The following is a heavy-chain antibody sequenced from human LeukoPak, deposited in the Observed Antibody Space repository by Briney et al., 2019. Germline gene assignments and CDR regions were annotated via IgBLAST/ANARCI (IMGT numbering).Heavy chain of an antibody. V-gene: IGHV3-74*01. CDR2: INSAGSST. D-gene: IGHD4-17*01. Sequence: GGSLRLSCAASGFTFSTYWMHWVRQAPGKGLVWVSRINSAGSSTSYADSVKGRFTISRDNAKNSLYLQMNSLRGEDTALYYYAREKYGDHFDYWGQGTLVTVSS. CDR3: AREKYGDHFDY. J-gene: IGHJ4*02. CDR1: GFTFSTYW.